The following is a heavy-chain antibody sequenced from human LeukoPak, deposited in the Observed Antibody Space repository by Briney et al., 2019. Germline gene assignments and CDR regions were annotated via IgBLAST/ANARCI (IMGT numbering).Heavy chain of an antibody. D-gene: IGHD1-14*01. CDR2: IYSGGNT. Sequence: GGSLRLSCTVSGFTVSINSMSWVRQAPGKGLEWVSFIYSGGNTHYSDSVKGRFTISRDNSKNSLYLQMNSLRAEDTALYYCAKVVSWSFDIWGQGTMVTVSS. CDR3: AKVVSWSFDI. CDR1: GFTVSINS. J-gene: IGHJ3*02. V-gene: IGHV3-53*05.